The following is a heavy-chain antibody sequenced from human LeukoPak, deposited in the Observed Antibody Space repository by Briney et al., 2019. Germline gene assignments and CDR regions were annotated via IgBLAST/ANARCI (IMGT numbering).Heavy chain of an antibody. J-gene: IGHJ4*02. CDR3: ARRAGAYSHPYDY. Sequence: GGSLRLSCAASGFTFDDYGMSWVRQAPGKGLEWVSGINWNGGSTHYSDSVKGRFTISRDNSKNTLYLQMNSLRAEDTAVYYCARRAGAYSHPYDYWGQGTLVTVSS. D-gene: IGHD4/OR15-4a*01. V-gene: IGHV3-20*04. CDR1: GFTFDDYG. CDR2: INWNGGST.